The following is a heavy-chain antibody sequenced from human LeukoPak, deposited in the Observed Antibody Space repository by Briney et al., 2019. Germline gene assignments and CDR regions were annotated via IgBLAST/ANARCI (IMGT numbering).Heavy chain of an antibody. CDR2: ISWNSGSI. V-gene: IGHV3-9*01. D-gene: IGHD5-12*01. Sequence: PGGSLRLSCAASGFIVSSNYMSWVRQAPGKGLEWVSVISWNSGSIGYADSVKGRFTISRDNAKNSLYLQMNSLRAEDTALYYCAKDIVATIEGAFDIWGQGTMVTVSS. CDR1: GFIVSSNY. CDR3: AKDIVATIEGAFDI. J-gene: IGHJ3*02.